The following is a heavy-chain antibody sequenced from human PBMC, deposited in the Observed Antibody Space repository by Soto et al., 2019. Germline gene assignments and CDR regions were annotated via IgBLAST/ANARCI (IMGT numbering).Heavy chain of an antibody. CDR2: IYHSGST. J-gene: IGHJ6*02. CDR3: ARFIVVVPAAIPSPRDYYYGMDV. D-gene: IGHD2-2*01. Sequence: GKGLEWIGEIYHSGSTNYNPSLKSRVTISVDKSKNQFSLKLSSVTAADTAVYYCARFIVVVPAAIPSPRDYYYGMDVWGQGTTVTVSS. V-gene: IGHV4-4*02.